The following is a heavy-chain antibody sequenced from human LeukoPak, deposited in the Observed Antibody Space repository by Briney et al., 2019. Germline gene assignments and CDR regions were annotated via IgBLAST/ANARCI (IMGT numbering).Heavy chain of an antibody. D-gene: IGHD2-2*01. Sequence: GRSLRLSCAASGFTFSSYGMHWVRQAPGKGLEWVAVIWYDGSNKYYADSVKGRFTISRDNSKNTLYLQMNSLRAEDTAVYYCASRGGSSTWGIHYMDVWGKGTTVTVSS. V-gene: IGHV3-33*01. CDR2: IWYDGSNK. CDR3: ASRGGSSTWGIHYMDV. J-gene: IGHJ6*03. CDR1: GFTFSSYG.